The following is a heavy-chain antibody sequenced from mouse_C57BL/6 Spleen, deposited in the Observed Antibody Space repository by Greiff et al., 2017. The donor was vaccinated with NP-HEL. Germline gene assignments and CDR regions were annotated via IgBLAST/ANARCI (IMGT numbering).Heavy chain of an antibody. Sequence: VQLQQSGAELVRPGTSVKMSCKASGYTFTNYWIGWAKQRPGHGLEWIGDIYPGGGYTNYNEKVKGKATLTADKSSSTAYMQFSSLTSEDSAIYYCAKAIYYDSSYYFDYWGQGTTLTVAS. D-gene: IGHD2-4*01. J-gene: IGHJ2*01. V-gene: IGHV1-63*01. CDR1: GYTFTNYW. CDR2: IYPGGGYT. CDR3: AKAIYYDSSYYFDY.